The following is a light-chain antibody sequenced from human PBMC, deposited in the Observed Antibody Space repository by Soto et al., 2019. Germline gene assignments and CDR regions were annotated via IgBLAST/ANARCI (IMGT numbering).Light chain of an antibody. Sequence: EIVMTQSPATLSVSPGERATLSCRASQNVNSNLAWYQQKPGQAPRLLIYDASTRATAIPARFSGSGSGTDFTLTISSLQSKDFAVYYCQQYNNWPLTFGGGTKVEIK. V-gene: IGKV3-15*01. CDR2: DAS. CDR3: QQYNNWPLT. CDR1: QNVNSN. J-gene: IGKJ4*01.